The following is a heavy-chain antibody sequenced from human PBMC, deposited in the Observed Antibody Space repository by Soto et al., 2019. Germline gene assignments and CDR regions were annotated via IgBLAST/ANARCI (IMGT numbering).Heavy chain of an antibody. CDR2: IFYSGST. J-gene: IGHJ5*02. CDR3: ARQPTTGDTDLWFDP. V-gene: IGHV4-39*01. D-gene: IGHD2-21*01. CDR1: GGSISTSRSY. Sequence: SETLSLTCNVSGGSISTSRSYWAWIRQPPGKGLEWLATIFYSGSTYYNPSLASRVTVSVDTSKNEFSLKLRSVTAADTAVYYCARQPTTGDTDLWFDPWGQGTLVTVSS.